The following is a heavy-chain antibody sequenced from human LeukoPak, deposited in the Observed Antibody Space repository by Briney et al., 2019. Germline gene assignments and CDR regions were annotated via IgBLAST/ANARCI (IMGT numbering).Heavy chain of an antibody. V-gene: IGHV4-34*01. CDR1: GGSFSGYY. J-gene: IGHJ5*02. CDR2: INHSGST. Sequence: PETLSLTCAVYGGSFSGYYWSWIRQPPGKGLEWIGEINHSGSTNYNPSLKSRVTISVDTSKNQFSLKLSSVTAADTAVYYCARAPFNPWGQGTLVTVSS. CDR3: ARAPFNP.